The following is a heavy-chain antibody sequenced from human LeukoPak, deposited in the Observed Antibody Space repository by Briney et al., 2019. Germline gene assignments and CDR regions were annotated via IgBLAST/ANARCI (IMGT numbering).Heavy chain of an antibody. CDR1: SGPISSGRYY. D-gene: IGHD2-2*01. J-gene: IGHJ4*02. Sequence: PSQTLSLTCTVSSGPISSGRYYWSWIRQPPGKGLEWIGYIYHSGSTYYNPSLKSRVTISVDRSKNQFSLKLSSVTAADTAVYYCARTYGLGYCSSTSCYGGGDYWGQGTLVTVSS. V-gene: IGHV4-30-2*01. CDR3: ARTYGLGYCSSTSCYGGGDY. CDR2: IYHSGST.